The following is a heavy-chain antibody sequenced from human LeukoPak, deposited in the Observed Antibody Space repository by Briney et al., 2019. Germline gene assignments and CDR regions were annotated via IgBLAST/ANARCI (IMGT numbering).Heavy chain of an antibody. V-gene: IGHV4-59*01. CDR1: GGSISSYY. J-gene: IGHJ3*02. CDR3: ASLTTADAFDI. CDR2: IYYSGST. D-gene: IGHD3-22*01. Sequence: PSETLSLTCTVSGGSISSYYWSWIRQPPGKGLEWIGYIYYSGSTNYNPSLKSRVTISVDTSKNQFSLKLSSVTAADTAVYYCASLTTADAFDIWGQGTMVIVSS.